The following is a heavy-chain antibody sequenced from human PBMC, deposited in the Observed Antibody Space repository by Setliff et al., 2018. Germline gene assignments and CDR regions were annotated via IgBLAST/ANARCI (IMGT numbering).Heavy chain of an antibody. CDR2: INAGNGET. CDR3: ATGGSSGYYYNWFDP. V-gene: IGHV1-3*01. CDR1: GYTFTSHA. Sequence: GASVKVSCKASGYTFTSHAMHWVRQAPGQRLEWMGWINAGNGETIYAQKFQGRVTMTEDTSTDTAYMELSSLRSEDTAVYYCATGGSSGYYYNWFDPWGQGTLVTVSS. D-gene: IGHD3-22*01. J-gene: IGHJ5*02.